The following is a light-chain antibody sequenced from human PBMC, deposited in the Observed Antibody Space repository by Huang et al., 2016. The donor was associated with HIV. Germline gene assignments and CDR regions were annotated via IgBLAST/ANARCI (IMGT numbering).Light chain of an antibody. CDR1: QSVLSSATNQNY. V-gene: IGKV4-1*01. CDR3: QQYYTSPQT. CDR2: WAS. Sequence: DIVMTQSPDSLAVSLGEAATLTCRSSQSVLSSATNQNYLAWFQQKSGQSPKLLLFWASTREAGVPDRFSASGSGTHFSLPINDVKTEDVAIYYCQQYYTSPQTFGPGTRLEI. J-gene: IGKJ1*01.